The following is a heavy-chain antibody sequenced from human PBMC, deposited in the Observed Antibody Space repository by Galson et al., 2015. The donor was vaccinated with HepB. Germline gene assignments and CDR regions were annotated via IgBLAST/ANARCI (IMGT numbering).Heavy chain of an antibody. CDR2: INPSGGST. D-gene: IGHD5-18*01. V-gene: IGHV1-46*01. Sequence: SVKVSCKASGYTFTSYYMHWVRQAPGQGLEWMGIINPSGGSTSYAQKFQGRVTMTRDTSTSTVYMELSSLRSEDTAVYYCARRRPPLKGPRYSYGYDVRKLNYYGMDVWGQGTTVTVSS. J-gene: IGHJ6*02. CDR1: GYTFTSYY. CDR3: ARRRPPLKGPRYSYGYDVRKLNYYGMDV.